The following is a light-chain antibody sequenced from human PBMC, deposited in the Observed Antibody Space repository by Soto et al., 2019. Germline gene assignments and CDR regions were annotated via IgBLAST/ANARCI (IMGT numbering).Light chain of an antibody. Sequence: QSVLTQPPSASGTPGQRVTISCSGSSSKIGSNTVNWYQQLPGTAPKLFIYTNNQRPSGVPDRFSGSKSGTSASLAISGLQSEDEADYYCATWDDSLNGRVFGGGTKLTVL. CDR3: ATWDDSLNGRV. CDR2: TNN. J-gene: IGLJ7*01. CDR1: SSKIGSNT. V-gene: IGLV1-44*01.